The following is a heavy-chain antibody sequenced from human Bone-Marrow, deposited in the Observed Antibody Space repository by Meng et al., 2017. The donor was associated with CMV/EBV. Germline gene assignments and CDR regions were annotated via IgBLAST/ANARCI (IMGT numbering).Heavy chain of an antibody. J-gene: IGHJ6*02. CDR3: ARDRRFQFYGMDV. D-gene: IGHD3-3*01. V-gene: IGHV1-69*05. Sequence: SVKVSCKASGGTFSSYAISWVRQAPGQGLEWMGGIIPIFGTANYAQKFQGRVTITTDESTSTAYMELSSLRSKDTAVYYCARDRRFQFYGMDVWGQGTTVTVSS. CDR1: GGTFSSYA. CDR2: IIPIFGTA.